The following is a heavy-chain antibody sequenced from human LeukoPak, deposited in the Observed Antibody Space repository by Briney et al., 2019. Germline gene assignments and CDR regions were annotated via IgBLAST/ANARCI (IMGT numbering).Heavy chain of an antibody. CDR3: ARDSGRIKLYSSSWYYFDY. Sequence: GGSLRLSCAASGFTFSSYWMSWVRQAPGKGLEWVANIKQDGSEKYYVDSVKGRFTISRDNAKNSLYLQMSSLRAEDTAVYYCARDSGRIKLYSSSWYYFDYWGQGTLVTVSS. CDR2: IKQDGSEK. D-gene: IGHD6-13*01. CDR1: GFTFSSYW. V-gene: IGHV3-7*01. J-gene: IGHJ4*02.